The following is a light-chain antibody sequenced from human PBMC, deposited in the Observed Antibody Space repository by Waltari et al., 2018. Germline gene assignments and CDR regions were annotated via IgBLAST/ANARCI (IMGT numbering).Light chain of an antibody. V-gene: IGKV1-5*03. CDR2: EAS. Sequence: DIHMTQSPSTLSASVGDRVTITCRASQSISTWLAWYQQKPGMPPNLLIYEASTLERGVPSRFSCSGSGTEFTLSINSLQPDDFATYYCQHYHSFPYTFGQGTKLEIK. J-gene: IGKJ2*01. CDR3: QHYHSFPYT. CDR1: QSISTW.